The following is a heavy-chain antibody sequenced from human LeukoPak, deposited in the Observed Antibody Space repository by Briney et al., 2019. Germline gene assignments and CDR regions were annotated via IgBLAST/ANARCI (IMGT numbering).Heavy chain of an antibody. CDR1: GFTFSSYA. J-gene: IGHJ4*02. CDR2: ISGSGGST. Sequence: PGGSLRLSCAASGFTFSSYAMSWVRQAPGKGLEWVSAISGSGGSTYNADSVKGRFTISRDNSKNTLYLQMNSLRAEDTAVYYCAHISSSWPDYWGQGTLVTVSS. D-gene: IGHD6-13*01. CDR3: AHISSSWPDY. V-gene: IGHV3-23*01.